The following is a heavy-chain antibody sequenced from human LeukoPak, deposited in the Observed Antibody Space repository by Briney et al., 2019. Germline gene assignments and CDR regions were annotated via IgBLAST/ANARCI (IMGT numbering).Heavy chain of an antibody. J-gene: IGHJ5*02. Sequence: PSETLSLTCTVSGGSINTYYWSWIRQPVGKGLEWIGRIYSTGITTYNPSLKGRVTMSVDTSKNQFSLKLSSVTAADTAVYYCARPQSGLGWFDPWGQGILVTVSS. CDR3: ARPQSGLGWFDP. CDR1: GGSINTYY. V-gene: IGHV4-4*07. CDR2: IYSTGIT.